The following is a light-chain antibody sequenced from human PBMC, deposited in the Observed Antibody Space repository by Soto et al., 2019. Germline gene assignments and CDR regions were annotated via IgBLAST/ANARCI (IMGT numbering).Light chain of an antibody. Sequence: DIVLTQSPGTLSLSPGERAALSCRASQSVSSSYLAWYQQKPGQAPRLLIYGASNRATGIADRFSGSGSGTDFTLTISRLEPEDFAVYYCQQYDNSPLTFGGGTKGDIK. J-gene: IGKJ4*01. CDR2: GAS. CDR1: QSVSSSY. V-gene: IGKV3-20*01. CDR3: QQYDNSPLT.